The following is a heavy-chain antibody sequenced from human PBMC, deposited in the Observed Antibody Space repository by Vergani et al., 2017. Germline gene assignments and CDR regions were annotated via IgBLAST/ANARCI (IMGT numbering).Heavy chain of an antibody. CDR2: ISAYNGNT. CDR3: ARDGVTTDQDYYYGMDV. Sequence: VQLVESGAEVKKPGASVKVSCKASGYTFTGYYMLWVRQAPGQGLEWMGWISAYNGNTNYAQKLQGRVTMTTDTSTSTAYMELRSLRSDDTAVYYCARDGVTTDQDYYYGMDVWGQGTTVTVSS. D-gene: IGHD4-11*01. V-gene: IGHV1-18*04. CDR1: GYTFTGYY. J-gene: IGHJ6*02.